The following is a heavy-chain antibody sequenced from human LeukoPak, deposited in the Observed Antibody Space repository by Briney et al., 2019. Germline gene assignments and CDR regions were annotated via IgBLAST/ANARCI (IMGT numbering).Heavy chain of an antibody. J-gene: IGHJ5*02. CDR2: IKQDGSEK. D-gene: IGHD1-26*01. Sequence: GGSLRLSCAASGFTFSSYWMSWVRQAPGKGLEWVANIKQDGSEKYYVDSVKGRFTISRDNAKNSLYLQMNSLRAEDTAVYYCGRVVGATQRNGFDPWAREPWSPSPQ. V-gene: IGHV3-7*01. CDR1: GFTFSSYW. CDR3: GRVVGATQRNGFDP.